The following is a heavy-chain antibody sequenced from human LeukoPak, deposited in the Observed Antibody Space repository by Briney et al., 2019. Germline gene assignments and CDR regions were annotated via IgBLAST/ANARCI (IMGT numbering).Heavy chain of an antibody. J-gene: IGHJ5*02. CDR3: ARTYGSGSYGGVGLDP. Sequence: SETLSLTCDVSGASISSGGYSWTWIRQPAGKGLEWIGYIFHSGITYYNPSLKSRVTMSVDRSKNQFSLKLSSVTAADTAVYYCARTYGSGSYGGVGLDPWAREPWSPSPQ. D-gene: IGHD3-10*01. CDR2: IFHSGIT. CDR1: GASISSGGYS. V-gene: IGHV4-30-2*01.